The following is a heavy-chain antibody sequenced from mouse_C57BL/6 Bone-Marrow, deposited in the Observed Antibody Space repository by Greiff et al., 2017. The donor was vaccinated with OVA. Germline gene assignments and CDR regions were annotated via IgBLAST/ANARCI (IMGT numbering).Heavy chain of an antibody. CDR2: IDPSDSYT. V-gene: IGHV1-69*01. J-gene: IGHJ2*01. Sequence: QVQLQQPGAELVMPGASVKLSCKASGYIFTSYWMHWVKQRPGQGLEWIGEIDPSDSYTNYNQKFKGKSTLTVDKSSSTAYMQLSSLTSEDSAVYYCARTRFYFDYWGQGTTLTVSS. CDR1: GYIFTSYW. CDR3: ARTRFYFDY.